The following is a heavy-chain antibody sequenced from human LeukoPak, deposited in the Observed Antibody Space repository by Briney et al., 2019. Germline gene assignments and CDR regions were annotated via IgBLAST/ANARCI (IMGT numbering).Heavy chain of an antibody. D-gene: IGHD1-1*01. CDR1: GGSISSSSYY. J-gene: IGHJ4*02. CDR3: ARGGWDDWNDRSLYYFDY. CDR2: IYYSGST. V-gene: IGHV4-39*07. Sequence: PSETLSLTCTVSGGSISSSSYYWGWIRQPPGKGLEWIGSIYYSGSTYYNPSLKSRATISVDTSKNQFYLKLSSVTAAVTAVYYCARGGWDDWNDRSLYYFDYWGQGTLVTVSS.